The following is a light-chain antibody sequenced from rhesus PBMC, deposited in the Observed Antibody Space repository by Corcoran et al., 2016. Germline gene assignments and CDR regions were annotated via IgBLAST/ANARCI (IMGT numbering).Light chain of an antibody. Sequence: DIQMTQSPSSLSASVGDRVTITCRASQGITNDLAWYQQKPGETPKHLIYEASSLKSGIPSRFSGSGSGTDFTLTISSLQPEDFATYYCQHYYSTPFTFGPGTKLDIK. CDR2: EAS. CDR1: QGITND. CDR3: QHYYSTPFT. V-gene: IGKV1S17*01. J-gene: IGKJ3*01.